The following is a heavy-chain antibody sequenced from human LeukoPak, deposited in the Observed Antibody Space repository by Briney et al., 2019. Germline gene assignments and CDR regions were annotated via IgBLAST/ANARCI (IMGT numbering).Heavy chain of an antibody. D-gene: IGHD5-12*01. V-gene: IGHV4-30-4*08. CDR2: IYYSGST. CDR3: ARAADSGYERFDY. CDR1: GGSISSGGYY. Sequence: SETLSLTCTVSGGSISSGGYYWSWIRQHPGKGLEWIGYIYYSGSTYYNPSLKSRVTISVDTSKNQFSLKLSSVTAADTAVYYCARAADSGYERFDYWGQGTLVTVSS. J-gene: IGHJ4*02.